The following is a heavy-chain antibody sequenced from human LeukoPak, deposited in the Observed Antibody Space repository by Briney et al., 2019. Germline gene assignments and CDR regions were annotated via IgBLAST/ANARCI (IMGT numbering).Heavy chain of an antibody. CDR3: AKNIRDQLLCGFNY. D-gene: IGHD2-2*01. V-gene: IGHV3-23*01. CDR1: GFTLESSP. CDR2: ITAGGEST. Sequence: PGGSLRLSCAVYGFTLESSPMSSVPQAPGKGLEWVAVITAGGESTYYADSVKSRFTISRDNSKKTLFLQVNSLRAEDTAVYFCAKNIRDQLLCGFNYWGQGIVVTVSS. J-gene: IGHJ4*02.